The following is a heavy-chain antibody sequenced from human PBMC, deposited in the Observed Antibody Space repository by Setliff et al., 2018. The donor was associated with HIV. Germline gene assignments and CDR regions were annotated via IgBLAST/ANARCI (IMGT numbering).Heavy chain of an antibody. CDR3: AKDPDDY. CDR2: IRYDGSKK. V-gene: IGHV3-30*02. CDR1: GFTFSSYG. J-gene: IGHJ4*02. Sequence: PGGSLRLCCAASGFTFSSYGMHWVRQAPGKGLEGVAFIRYDGSKKYYADSVKGRFTISRDNSKTTLYLQMNSLRAEDTAVYYCAKDPDDYWGQGTLVTVSS.